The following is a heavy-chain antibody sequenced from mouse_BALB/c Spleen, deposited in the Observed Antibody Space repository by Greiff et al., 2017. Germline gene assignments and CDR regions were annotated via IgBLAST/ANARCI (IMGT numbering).Heavy chain of an antibody. CDR1: GFNIPDTY. V-gene: IGHV14-3*02. Sequence: VQLQQSGAELVKPGASVKLSCTASGFNIPDTYMHWVKPRPEQGLEWIGRIDPANGNTKYDPKFQGKATITADTSYKAAYLQLSSLTSEDTAVYYCARGGKIDYWGQGTTLTVSS. J-gene: IGHJ2*01. D-gene: IGHD2-1*01. CDR3: ARGGKIDY. CDR2: IDPANGNT.